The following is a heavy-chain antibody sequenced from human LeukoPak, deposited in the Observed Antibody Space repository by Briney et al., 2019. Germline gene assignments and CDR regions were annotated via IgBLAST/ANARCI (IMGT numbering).Heavy chain of an antibody. V-gene: IGHV1-69*02. CDR1: GGTFSSYT. D-gene: IGHD1-7*01. CDR2: IIPILGIA. J-gene: IGHJ4*02. Sequence: SVKISCKASGGTFSSYTISWVRQDPGQELEWMGRIIPILGIATYAQKFQGRARTTADNSTSTADRGLSSLRSEDTAVDYCASRLALYNGNSLDNWGQGSLVTVSS. CDR3: ASRLALYNGNSLDN.